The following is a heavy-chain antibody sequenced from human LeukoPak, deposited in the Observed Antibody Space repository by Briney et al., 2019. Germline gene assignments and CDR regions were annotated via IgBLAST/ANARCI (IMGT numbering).Heavy chain of an antibody. CDR2: IYYSGST. Sequence: SETLSLTCTVSGGSISSGDYYWSWIRQPPGKGLEWIGYIYYSGSTYYNPSLKGRVTISVDTSKNQFSLKLSSVTAADTAVYYCARIQGYSSSWYLGFDYWGQGTLVTVSS. J-gene: IGHJ4*02. D-gene: IGHD6-13*01. CDR3: ARIQGYSSSWYLGFDY. V-gene: IGHV4-30-4*08. CDR1: GGSISSGDYY.